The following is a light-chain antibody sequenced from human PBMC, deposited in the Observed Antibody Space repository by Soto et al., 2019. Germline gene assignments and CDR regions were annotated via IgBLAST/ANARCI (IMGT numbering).Light chain of an antibody. CDR3: QQFGSSPLYT. Sequence: DIQMTQSPSSLSASVGDRVTITCRASQSIRNYLNWYQQKSGKAPKLLIYTASSLQSGVPSRFSGSGSGTDFNLTISRLEPEDFAVYYCQQFGSSPLYTFGQGTKLDIK. CDR1: QSIRNY. V-gene: IGKV1-39*01. CDR2: TAS. J-gene: IGKJ2*01.